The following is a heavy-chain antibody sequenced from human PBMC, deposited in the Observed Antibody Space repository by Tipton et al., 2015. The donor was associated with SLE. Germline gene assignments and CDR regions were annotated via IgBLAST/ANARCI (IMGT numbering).Heavy chain of an antibody. Sequence: TLSLTCTVSGGSISSYYWSWIRQPPGKGLEWFGHIFTSGSTNDNPPLQSRVTISVDTSKNQFSLKLSSVTAADPAVYYCARDSPSGYCSGGSCYSVGAFDIWGQGTMVTVSS. CDR1: GGSISSYY. V-gene: IGHV4-4*07. J-gene: IGHJ3*02. D-gene: IGHD2-15*01. CDR2: IFTSGST. CDR3: ARDSPSGYCSGGSCYSVGAFDI.